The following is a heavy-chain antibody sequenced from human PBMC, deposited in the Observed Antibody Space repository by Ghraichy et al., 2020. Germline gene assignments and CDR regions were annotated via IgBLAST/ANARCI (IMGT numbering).Heavy chain of an antibody. J-gene: IGHJ6*02. Sequence: GGSLRLSCAASGFTFSSYSMNWVRQAPGKGLEWVSSISSSSSYIYYADSVKGRFTISRDNAKNSLYLQMNSLRAEDTAVYYCATTVAHYYSSGMDVWGQGTTVTVSS. CDR3: ATTVAHYYSSGMDV. CDR1: GFTFSSYS. CDR2: ISSSSSYI. V-gene: IGHV3-21*01. D-gene: IGHD4-23*01.